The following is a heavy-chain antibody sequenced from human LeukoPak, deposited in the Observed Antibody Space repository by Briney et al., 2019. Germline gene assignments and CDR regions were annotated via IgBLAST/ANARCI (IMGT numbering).Heavy chain of an antibody. CDR1: GFTFSDHY. D-gene: IGHD2-15*01. V-gene: IGHV3-72*01. J-gene: IGHJ4*02. CDR3: ARGRWSFDY. CDR2: IRIAANSYTT. Sequence: GGSLRLYCATSGFTFSDHYMDWVRQAPGKGLEWVGRIRIAANSYTTEYAASVKGRFTISRDDPKNTLYLQMNSLETEDTAVYYCARGRWSFDYWGQGTLVTVSS.